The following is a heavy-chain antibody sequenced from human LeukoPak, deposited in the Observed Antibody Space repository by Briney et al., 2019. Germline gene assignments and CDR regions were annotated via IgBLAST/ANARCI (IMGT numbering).Heavy chain of an antibody. CDR2: ISSSSSYI. CDR3: ARARRWLQLDFDC. D-gene: IGHD5-24*01. J-gene: IGHJ4*02. Sequence: GGSLRLSCAASGFTFSSYSMNWVRQAPGKGLEWVSSISSSSSYIYYADSVKGRFTISRDNSKNTVYLQMNSLRAEDTAVYYCARARRWLQLDFDCWGQGTLVTVSS. CDR1: GFTFSSYS. V-gene: IGHV3-21*01.